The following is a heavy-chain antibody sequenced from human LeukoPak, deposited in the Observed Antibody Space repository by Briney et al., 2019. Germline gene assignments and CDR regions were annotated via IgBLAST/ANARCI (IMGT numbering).Heavy chain of an antibody. V-gene: IGHV3-30*03. CDR3: ATERGVGAPNWFDP. Sequence: GGSLRLSCAASGFTFSGYGMHWVRQAPGKGLEWVAVTSFDGSNKYYADSVQGRFTISRDNSKNTLYLQMNSLRAEDAAVYYCATERGVGAPNWFDPWGQGTLVTVSS. CDR1: GFTFSGYG. CDR2: TSFDGSNK. D-gene: IGHD1-26*01. J-gene: IGHJ5*02.